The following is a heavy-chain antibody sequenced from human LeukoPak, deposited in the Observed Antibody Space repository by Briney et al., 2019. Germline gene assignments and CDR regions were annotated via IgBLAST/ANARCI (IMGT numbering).Heavy chain of an antibody. V-gene: IGHV3-48*01. CDR2: ISSSSSTI. Sequence: GGSLRLSCAAPGFTFSSYRMNWVRQAPGKGLEWVSHISSSSSTIHYADSVKGRFTISRDNAKNSLYLQMNSLRAEDTAVYYCARDIGVRAACDYWGQGTLVTVSS. CDR1: GFTFSSYR. CDR3: ARDIGVRAACDY. D-gene: IGHD6-25*01. J-gene: IGHJ4*02.